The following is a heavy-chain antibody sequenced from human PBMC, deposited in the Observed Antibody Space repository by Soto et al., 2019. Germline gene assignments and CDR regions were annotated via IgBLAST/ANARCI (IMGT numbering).Heavy chain of an antibody. Sequence: ASVKVSCKSSGFTFTSYTIHWLRQAPGQRPQWMGWINGGSGNTKYSQDFQGRVTFTRDTFATTAYLELSSLRSEDTAVYYCARVPPWGNSAGDYYIQHYDSWGQGTPVTVSS. CDR1: GFTFTSYT. D-gene: IGHD3-10*01. CDR2: INGGSGNT. V-gene: IGHV1-3*01. CDR3: ARVPPWGNSAGDYYIQHYDS. J-gene: IGHJ4*02.